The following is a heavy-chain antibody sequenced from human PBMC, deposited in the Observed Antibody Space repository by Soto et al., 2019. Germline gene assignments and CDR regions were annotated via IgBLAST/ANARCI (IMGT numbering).Heavy chain of an antibody. D-gene: IGHD4-17*01. J-gene: IGHJ4*02. CDR3: ASHETLHGDYDY. Sequence: QVQLQESGPGLVKPSETLSLTGTVSGGSISSYYWSWIRQPPGKGLVWIGFIYYSASNNYNPSLMSRVTISVDTSKNQFSLKLSSVTAADTAVYYCASHETLHGDYDYWGRGTLVTVSS. CDR2: IYYSASN. CDR1: GGSISSYY. V-gene: IGHV4-59*08.